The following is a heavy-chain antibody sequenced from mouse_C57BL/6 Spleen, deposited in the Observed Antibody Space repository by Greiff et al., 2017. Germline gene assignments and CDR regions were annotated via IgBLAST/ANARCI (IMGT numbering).Heavy chain of an antibody. J-gene: IGHJ4*01. CDR3: TRSVTTVYAMDY. CDR1: GYTFTDYE. Sequence: VKLQESGAELVRPGASVTLSCKASGYTFTDYEMHWVKQTPVHGLEWIGAIDPETGGTAYNQKFKGKAILTADKSSSTAYMELRSLTSEDSAVYYCTRSVTTVYAMDYWGQGTSVTVSS. D-gene: IGHD1-1*01. CDR2: IDPETGGT. V-gene: IGHV1-15*01.